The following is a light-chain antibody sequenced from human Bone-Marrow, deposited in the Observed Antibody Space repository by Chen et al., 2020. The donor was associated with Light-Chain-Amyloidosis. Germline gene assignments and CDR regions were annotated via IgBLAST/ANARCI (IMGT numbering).Light chain of an antibody. CDR2: DDS. J-gene: IGLJ3*02. CDR1: NIGSPS. Sequence: SYVLTQPSSVSVAPGQTATIACGGNNIGSPSVHWYQQTPGQAPLLVVYDDSDRPSGIPERLSGSNSGNTATLTSSRVEAGDEADYYCQVWDRSSDRPVFGGGTKLTGL. V-gene: IGLV3-21*02. CDR3: QVWDRSSDRPV.